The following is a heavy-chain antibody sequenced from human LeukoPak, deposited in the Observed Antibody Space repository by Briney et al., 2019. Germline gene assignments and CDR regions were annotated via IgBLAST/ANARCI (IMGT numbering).Heavy chain of an antibody. CDR3: ARESDGDDY. CDR1: GFTFSSYA. CDR2: INHSGST. D-gene: IGHD3-10*01. Sequence: GSLRLSCAASGFTFSSYAMSWVRQPPGKGLEWIGEINHSGSTNYNPSLKSRVTISVDTSKNQFSLKLSSVTAADTAVYYCARESDGDDYWGQGTLVTVSS. V-gene: IGHV4-34*01. J-gene: IGHJ4*02.